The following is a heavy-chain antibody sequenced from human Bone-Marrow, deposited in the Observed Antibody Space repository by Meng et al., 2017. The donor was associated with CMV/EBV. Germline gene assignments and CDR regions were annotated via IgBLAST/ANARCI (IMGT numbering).Heavy chain of an antibody. CDR2: IYYSGST. CDR1: GGSISRGDYY. J-gene: IGHJ4*02. CDR3: ARSENGDYIY. D-gene: IGHD4-17*01. Sequence: LTCTVSGGSISRGDYYWSWIRQPPGKGLEWIGYIYYSGSTYYNPSLKSRVTISVDTSKNQFSLKLSSVTAADTAVYYCARSENGDYIYWGQGTLVTVSS. V-gene: IGHV4-30-4*01.